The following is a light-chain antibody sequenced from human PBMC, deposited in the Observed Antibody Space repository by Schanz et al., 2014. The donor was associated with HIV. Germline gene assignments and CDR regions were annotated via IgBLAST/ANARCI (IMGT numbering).Light chain of an antibody. V-gene: IGKV3D-20*02. CDR3: QQRSNWPPLT. CDR2: GAA. J-gene: IGKJ4*01. Sequence: EIVLTQSPGTLSLSPGERATLSCRASQSVSSSYLAWYQQNPGQAPRLLIYGAANRATGIPARFSGSGSGTEFTLTISRLEPEDFAVYYCQQRSNWPPLTFGGGTKVEIK. CDR1: QSVSSSY.